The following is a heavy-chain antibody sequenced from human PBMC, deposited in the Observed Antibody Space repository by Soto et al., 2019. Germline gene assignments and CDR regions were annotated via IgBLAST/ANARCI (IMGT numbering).Heavy chain of an antibody. CDR3: VKDAVGYPSSAPP. Sequence: EVQLLESGGGLVQPGGSLRLSCAASGITISNYAMSWVRQAPGKGLEWVSGISGSGDRTYYGDSAKGRFTISKDISKNSLFLQMDSLGVEDTAVYFWVKDAVGYPSSAPPCGQGTLVTVSS. CDR1: GITISNYA. J-gene: IGHJ5*02. V-gene: IGHV3-23*01. CDR2: ISGSGDRT. D-gene: IGHD3-22*01.